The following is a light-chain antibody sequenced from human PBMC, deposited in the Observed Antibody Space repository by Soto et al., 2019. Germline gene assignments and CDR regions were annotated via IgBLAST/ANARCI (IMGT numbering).Light chain of an antibody. V-gene: IGKV3-20*01. CDR2: GAS. J-gene: IGKJ2*01. CDR1: QSIISDS. CDR3: QQYGSSPPT. Sequence: EIVLTQSPGTLSFSPGERATLSCRASQSIISDSLAWYQQKPGQAPRLLISGASSRATGIPDRFSGSGSGTYFTPTVSRLEPEDFAVFYCQQYGSSPPTFGQGTKVDIK.